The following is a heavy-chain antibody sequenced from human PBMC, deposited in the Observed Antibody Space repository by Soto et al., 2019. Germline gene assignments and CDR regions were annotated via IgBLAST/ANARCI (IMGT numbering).Heavy chain of an antibody. V-gene: IGHV4-34*01. Sequence: PSETLSLTCAVYGGSFSGYYWTWIRQPPGTGLEWIGEINHSGSTNYNPSLKSRVTISVDTSKNQFSLKLTSVTAADTAVYYCARVRWTVAGPGHFDYWGQGTRVT. J-gene: IGHJ4*02. CDR2: INHSGST. CDR3: ARVRWTVAGPGHFDY. CDR1: GGSFSGYY. D-gene: IGHD6-19*01.